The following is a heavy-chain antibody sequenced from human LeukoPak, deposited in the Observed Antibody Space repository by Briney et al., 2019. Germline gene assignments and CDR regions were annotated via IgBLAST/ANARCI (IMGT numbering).Heavy chain of an antibody. D-gene: IGHD6-13*01. V-gene: IGHV1-2*02. CDR1: GYTFIDNY. Sequence: GASVTVSCKASGYTFIDNYFHWVRQAPGQGLEWMGWLNPNSGGTNYAQKFQGRVTMTRDTSISTAYMELSRLRSDDTAMYYCARDSRIATPSLGYWGQGTLVTVSS. CDR3: ARDSRIATPSLGY. CDR2: LNPNSGGT. J-gene: IGHJ4*02.